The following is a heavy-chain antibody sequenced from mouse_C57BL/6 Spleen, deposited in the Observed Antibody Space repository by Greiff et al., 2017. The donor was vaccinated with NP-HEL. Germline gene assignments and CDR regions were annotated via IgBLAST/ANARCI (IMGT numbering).Heavy chain of an antibody. CDR3: ARGGCSDDGSSYFAY. V-gene: IGHV1-82*01. Sequence: QVQLQQSGPELVKPGASVKISCKASGYAFSSSWMNWVKQRPGKGLEWIGRIYPGDGDTNYNGKFKGKATLTADNSSSTAYMQLSSLTSEDSAVYFCARGGCSDDGSSYFAYWGQGTLVTVSA. CDR2: IYPGDGDT. CDR1: GYAFSSSW. J-gene: IGHJ3*01. D-gene: IGHD1-1*01.